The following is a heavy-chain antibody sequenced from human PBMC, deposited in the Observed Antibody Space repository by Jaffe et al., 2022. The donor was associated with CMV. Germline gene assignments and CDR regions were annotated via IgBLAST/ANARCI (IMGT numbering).Heavy chain of an antibody. D-gene: IGHD2-2*01. J-gene: IGHJ4*02. CDR3: ARADLSSTSCYGN. Sequence: QVQLQESGPGLVKPSETLSLTCTVSGGSISSYYWSWIRQPPGKGLEWIGYIYYSGSTNYNPSLKSRVTISVDTSKNQFSLKLSSVTAADTAVYYCARADLSSTSCYGNWGQGTLVTVSS. CDR1: GGSISSYY. V-gene: IGHV4-59*01. CDR2: IYYSGST.